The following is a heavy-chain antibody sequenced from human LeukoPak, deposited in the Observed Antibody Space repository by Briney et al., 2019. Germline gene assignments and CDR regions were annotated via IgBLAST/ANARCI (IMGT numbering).Heavy chain of an antibody. Sequence: GGSQTLSCVLSRLTFSYAWTSWVRHATGGGLEWVGRIRNERIQDFAGPVQGRFSISRDHPQETFYLQMNSLRTEEPGMNFVTCMGTIFTVDYWGQGTLVTVSS. CDR2: IRNERIQ. D-gene: IGHD5-12*01. CDR1: RLTFSYAW. J-gene: IGHJ4*02. CDR3: TCMGTIFTVDY. V-gene: IGHV3-15*01.